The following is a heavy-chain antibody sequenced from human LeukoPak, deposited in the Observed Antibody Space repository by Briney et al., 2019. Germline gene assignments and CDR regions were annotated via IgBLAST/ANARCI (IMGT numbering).Heavy chain of an antibody. CDR2: IYYSGST. V-gene: IGHV4-39*07. D-gene: IGHD6-25*01. CDR3: ARDFHSGHGGYYYYYYMDV. CDR1: GGSVSSSSYY. J-gene: IGHJ6*03. Sequence: PSETLSLTCTVSGGSVSSSSYYWGWIRQPPGKGLEWIGNIYYSGSTYSNPSLKSRVTISVDTSKNQFSLRLSSVTAADTAVHYCARDFHSGHGGYYYYYYMDVWGKGTTVTVSS.